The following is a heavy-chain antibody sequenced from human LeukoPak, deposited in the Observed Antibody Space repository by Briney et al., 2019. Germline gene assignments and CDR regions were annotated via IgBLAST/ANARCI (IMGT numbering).Heavy chain of an antibody. D-gene: IGHD4-17*01. V-gene: IGHV3-74*01. J-gene: IGHJ4*02. Sequence: PGGSLRLSCEASGFNFSTYWMNWVRQAPGKGLVWVSRINTDGTSTNYADSVKGRFTISRDNSKNTLYLQMNSLRAEDTAVYYCARDPSTYGDYADYWGQGTLVTVSS. CDR1: GFNFSTYW. CDR3: ARDPSTYGDYADY. CDR2: INTDGTST.